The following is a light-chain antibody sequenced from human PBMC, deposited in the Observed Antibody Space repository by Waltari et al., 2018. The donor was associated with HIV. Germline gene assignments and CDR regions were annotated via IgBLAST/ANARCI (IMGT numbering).Light chain of an antibody. J-gene: IGLJ3*02. CDR3: AAWDDSLNGLV. CDR1: SSNIGSKT. Sequence: QSVLTQPPSASGTPGQRVTISCSGSSSNIGSKTVSWYQHLPGTAPKLLIYSNNQRPLGVPDRFSGSKSGTSASLAISGLQSEDEAGYYCAAWDDSLNGLVFGGGTKLTVL. V-gene: IGLV1-44*01. CDR2: SNN.